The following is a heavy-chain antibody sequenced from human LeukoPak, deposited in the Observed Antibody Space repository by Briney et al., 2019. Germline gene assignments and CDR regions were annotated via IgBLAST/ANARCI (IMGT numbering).Heavy chain of an antibody. D-gene: IGHD1-26*01. CDR3: ARVGVHSGSYLFDY. Sequence: ASVNVSCKASGYTFTSYAMHWVRQAPGQRLEWMGWINAGNGNTKYSQKFQGRVTITRDTSASTAYMELSSLRSEDTAVYYCARVGVHSGSYLFDYWGQGTLVTVSS. V-gene: IGHV1-3*01. CDR1: GYTFTSYA. CDR2: INAGNGNT. J-gene: IGHJ4*02.